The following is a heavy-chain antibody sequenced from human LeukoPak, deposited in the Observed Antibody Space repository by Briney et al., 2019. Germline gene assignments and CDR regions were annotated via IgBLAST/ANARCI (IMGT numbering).Heavy chain of an antibody. V-gene: IGHV1-2*02. Sequence: ASVKVSCKASGYTFTGYYMHWVRQAPGQGPEWMGWINPNSGGTNYAQKFQGRVTMTRDTSISTAYMELSRLRSDDTAVYYCARTFRLLWFGEFPFDYWGQGTLVTVSS. CDR1: GYTFTGYY. CDR3: ARTFRLLWFGEFPFDY. J-gene: IGHJ4*02. CDR2: INPNSGGT. D-gene: IGHD3-10*01.